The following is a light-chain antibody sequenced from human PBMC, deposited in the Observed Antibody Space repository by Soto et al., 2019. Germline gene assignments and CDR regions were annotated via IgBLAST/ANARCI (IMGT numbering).Light chain of an antibody. Sequence: EIVLTQSPAALSVSPGYRATLSCRASQSVSSNLAWYQQKPGQAPRLLIHGAISRATGIPARFSGSGSGTEFALTISSLQSEDFAIYYCQQDNAWPGTFGQGTNLEMK. CDR3: QQDNAWPGT. CDR2: GAI. J-gene: IGKJ2*01. V-gene: IGKV3D-15*01. CDR1: QSVSSN.